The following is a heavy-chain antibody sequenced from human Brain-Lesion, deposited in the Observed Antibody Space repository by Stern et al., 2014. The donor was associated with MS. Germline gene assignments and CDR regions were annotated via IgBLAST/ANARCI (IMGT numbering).Heavy chain of an antibody. D-gene: IGHD5-18*01. Sequence: VQLVESGPGLVKPSDTLSLTCSVSGDSLSSSTFYWGWIRQPPGKGPEWIGSVYYSGNPYYPPPLKGRVPISFATSKNQFSLRLTSVTAADTAVYYCARHQLGYGYAYLRYWGQGTLVTVSS. J-gene: IGHJ4*02. V-gene: IGHV4-39*01. CDR1: GDSLSSSTFY. CDR3: ARHQLGYGYAYLRY. CDR2: VYYSGNP.